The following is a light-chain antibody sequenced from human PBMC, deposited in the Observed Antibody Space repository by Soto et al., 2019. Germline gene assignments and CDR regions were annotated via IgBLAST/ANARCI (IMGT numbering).Light chain of an antibody. CDR3: QQQHHRPIT. V-gene: IGKV3-15*01. Sequence: VKLGARATLSVSPGGRATVSCTASQSGSSNLAWHPQKPGQAPRILMYDASTRATGIPARFSGSGSGTEFTLTISSLQSEDFTVYYRQQQHHRPITFA. CDR2: DAS. J-gene: IGKJ5*01. CDR1: QSGSSN.